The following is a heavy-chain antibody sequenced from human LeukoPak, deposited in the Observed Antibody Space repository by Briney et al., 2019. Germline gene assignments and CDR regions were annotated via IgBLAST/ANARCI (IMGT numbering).Heavy chain of an antibody. J-gene: IGHJ4*02. D-gene: IGHD3-22*01. CDR3: ARARNDYDTSSFSALDY. Sequence: GGSLRLSCAASGFTFSSSWMHWVRQAPGKGLVWVSRINPDGSITSHADSVKGRFAISRDNSKNTLYLQINSLRAEDTAVYYCARARNDYDTSSFSALDYWGQGTLVTVSS. CDR2: INPDGSIT. V-gene: IGHV3-74*01. CDR1: GFTFSSSW.